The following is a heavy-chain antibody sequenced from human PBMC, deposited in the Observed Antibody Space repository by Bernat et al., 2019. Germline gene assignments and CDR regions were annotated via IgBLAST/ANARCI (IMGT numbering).Heavy chain of an antibody. V-gene: IGHV4-39*07. J-gene: IGHJ3*02. D-gene: IGHD6-6*01. CDR3: ATALLAYSSSSDAFDI. CDR2: IYYSGST. Sequence: QLQLQESGPGLVKPSETLSLTCTVSGGSISSSSYYWGWIRQPPGKGLEWIGSIYYSGSTYYNPSLKSRVTISVDTSKNQFSLKLSSVTAADTAVYYCATALLAYSSSSDAFDIWGQGTMVTVSS. CDR1: GGSISSSSYY.